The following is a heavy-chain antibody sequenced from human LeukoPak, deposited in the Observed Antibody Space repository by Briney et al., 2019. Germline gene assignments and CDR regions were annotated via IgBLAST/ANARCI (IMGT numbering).Heavy chain of an antibody. D-gene: IGHD5-12*01. J-gene: IGHJ4*02. CDR2: ISGSGGST. CDR1: GFTFSSFA. V-gene: IGHV3-23*01. Sequence: GGSLRLSCAASGFTFSSFAMSWVRQAPGKGLEWVSAISGSGGSTYYADSVKGRFTISRDNSKNTLYLQMNSLRAEDTALYYCAKMGVATGSEASLWAPVDSGADYWGQGTLVTVSS. CDR3: AKMGVATGSEASLWAPVDSGADY.